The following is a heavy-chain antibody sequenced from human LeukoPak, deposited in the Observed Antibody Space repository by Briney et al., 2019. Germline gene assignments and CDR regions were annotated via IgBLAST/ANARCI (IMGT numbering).Heavy chain of an antibody. J-gene: IGHJ3*02. Sequence: SVKVSCKASGGTFISYAISWVRQAPGQRLEWMGWINAGNGNTKYSQKFQGRVTITADKSTSTAYMELSSLRSEDTAVYYCARDEVGGGAFDIWGQGTMVTVSS. CDR1: GGTFISYA. CDR2: INAGNGNT. D-gene: IGHD1-26*01. CDR3: ARDEVGGGAFDI. V-gene: IGHV1-3*01.